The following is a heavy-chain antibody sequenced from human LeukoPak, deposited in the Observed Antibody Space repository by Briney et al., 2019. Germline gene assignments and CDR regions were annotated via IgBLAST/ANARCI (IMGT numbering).Heavy chain of an antibody. V-gene: IGHV3-48*03. CDR3: VKDNGYRMGAPFDY. Sequence: GGSLRLSCAASGFTFSTFELNWVRQAPGKGLEWVSYISSSGTTVYYPDSVKGRFTISRDNARGALYLQMNSLRAEDTAVYYCVKDNGYRMGAPFDYWGQGTLVTVSS. J-gene: IGHJ4*02. D-gene: IGHD5-24*01. CDR1: GFTFSTFE. CDR2: ISSSGTTV.